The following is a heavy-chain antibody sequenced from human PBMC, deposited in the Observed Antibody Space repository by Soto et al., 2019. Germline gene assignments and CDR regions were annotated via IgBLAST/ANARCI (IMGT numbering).Heavy chain of an antibody. CDR3: AREPSPKEEYSSGPSRGWFGP. CDR2: ISAYNGNT. V-gene: IGHV1-18*01. Sequence: VKVRTKASGCSFTSYGISWVRQSPGQGLEWMGWISAYNGNTNYAQKLQGRVTMTTDTSTSTAYMELRSLRSDDTAVYYCAREPSPKEEYSSGPSRGWFGPWAQGTLVIVSS. CDR1: GCSFTSYG. J-gene: IGHJ5*02. D-gene: IGHD6-19*01.